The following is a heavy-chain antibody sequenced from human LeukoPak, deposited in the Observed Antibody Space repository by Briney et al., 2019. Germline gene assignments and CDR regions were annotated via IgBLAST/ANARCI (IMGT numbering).Heavy chain of an antibody. CDR2: ISGSGGST. Sequence: GGSLRLSCAASGFTFSNYAMSWVRQAPGKGLEWVSAISGSGGSTYYADSVKGRFTISRDNSKNTLYLQMNSLRAEDTAVYYCAKGSDFWSGYPADYWGQGTLVTVSS. CDR3: AKGSDFWSGYPADY. V-gene: IGHV3-23*01. D-gene: IGHD3-3*01. J-gene: IGHJ4*02. CDR1: GFTFSNYA.